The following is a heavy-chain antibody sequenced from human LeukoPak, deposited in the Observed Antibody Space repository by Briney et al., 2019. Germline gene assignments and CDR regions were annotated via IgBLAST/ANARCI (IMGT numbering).Heavy chain of an antibody. J-gene: IGHJ6*03. CDR3: ARDPYSGAYYEGYYYYMDV. V-gene: IGHV3-21*01. D-gene: IGHD1-26*01. Sequence: GGSLRLSCAASGFTFSTYNMNWVRQAPGKGLEWVSSITSSSSYIYYADSVKGRFTISRDNAKNSLYLQMNSLRAEDTAVYYCARDPYSGAYYEGYYYYMDVWGKGTTVTVSS. CDR1: GFTFSTYN. CDR2: ITSSSSYI.